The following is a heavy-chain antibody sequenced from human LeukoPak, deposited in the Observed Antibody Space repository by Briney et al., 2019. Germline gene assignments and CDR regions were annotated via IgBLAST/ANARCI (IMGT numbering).Heavy chain of an antibody. Sequence: GGSLRLSCAASGFTFSDYYMSWLRQAPGKGLEWVSYTSGSSSHTHYADYVRGRFTISRDNSEITLYLQIDSLRTGDTAVYYCAKQYRSRYYYDNSAYDYWGQGTLVTVSS. CDR3: AKQYRSRYYYDNSAYDY. CDR1: GFTFSDYY. V-gene: IGHV3-11*06. D-gene: IGHD3-22*01. CDR2: TSGSSSHT. J-gene: IGHJ4*02.